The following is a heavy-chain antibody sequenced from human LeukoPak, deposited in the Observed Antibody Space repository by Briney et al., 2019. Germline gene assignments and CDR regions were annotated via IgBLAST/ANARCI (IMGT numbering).Heavy chain of an antibody. J-gene: IGHJ4*02. D-gene: IGHD3-10*01. V-gene: IGHV4-59*01. CDR1: GGSISSYF. CDR3: ARAVAGPYYGSTSYYYFDF. CDR2: IYHSGST. Sequence: SETLSLNCTVSGGSISSYFWSWIRQPPGKGLEWIAYIYHSGSTSYNPSLKSRVTMSIDTSKNQFSLKLSSVTAADTAVYYCARAVAGPYYGSTSYYYFDFWGQGTLVTVSS.